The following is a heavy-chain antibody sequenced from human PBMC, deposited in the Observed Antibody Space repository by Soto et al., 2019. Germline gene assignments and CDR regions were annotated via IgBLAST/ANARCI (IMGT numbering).Heavy chain of an antibody. J-gene: IGHJ6*03. CDR1: GGSFSGYY. CDR2: INHSGST. V-gene: IGHV4-34*01. Sequence: PSETLSLTCAVYGGSFSGYYWSWIRQRPGKGLEWIGEINHSGSTNYNPSLKSRVTISVDTSKNQFSLKLSSVTAADTAVYYCARGDDYGDYGSGYYYYMDVWGKGTTVTVSS. CDR3: ARGDDYGDYGSGYYYYMDV. D-gene: IGHD4-17*01.